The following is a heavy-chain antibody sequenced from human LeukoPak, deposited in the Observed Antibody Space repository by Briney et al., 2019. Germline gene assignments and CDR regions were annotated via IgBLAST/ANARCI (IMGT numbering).Heavy chain of an antibody. CDR2: IIPIFGTA. CDR3: ARGCSSTSCQNWFDP. J-gene: IGHJ5*02. CDR1: GGTFSSYA. D-gene: IGHD2-2*01. Sequence: GASVKVSCKASGGTFSSYAISWVRQAPGQGLEWMGGIIPIFGTANYAHKFQGRVTITADESTSTAYMELSSLRSEDTAVYYCARGCSSTSCQNWFDPWGQGTLVTVSS. V-gene: IGHV1-69*13.